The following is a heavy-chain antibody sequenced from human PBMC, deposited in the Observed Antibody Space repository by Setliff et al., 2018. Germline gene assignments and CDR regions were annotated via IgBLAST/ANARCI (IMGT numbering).Heavy chain of an antibody. CDR2: LSSDGSRA. J-gene: IGHJ5*02. CDR3: ARGGAFSYGYPLHH. CDR1: GFTFSSYA. D-gene: IGHD5-18*01. V-gene: IGHV3-64*02. Sequence: GGSLRLSCAASGFTFSSYAMYWVRQAPGMGLEFVSALSSDGSRAYYADSVKDRFFISRDNSKNTLFLQMGSLRGEDKAVFYCARGGAFSYGYPLHHWGQGTLVTVSS.